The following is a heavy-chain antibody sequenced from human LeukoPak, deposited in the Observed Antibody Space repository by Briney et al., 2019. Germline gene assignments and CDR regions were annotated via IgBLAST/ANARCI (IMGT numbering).Heavy chain of an antibody. V-gene: IGHV4-59*01. J-gene: IGHJ5*02. CDR3: ARDRDYVGGFDP. CDR1: GGSIRSYY. D-gene: IGHD2-21*01. Sequence: MSSETLSFTCTVSGGSIRSYYWSWIRQPPGKGLEWIGYISYSGSTNYNPSLRSRVTISVDTSENHFSLKVTSVTAADTAVYYCARDRDYVGGFDPWGQGILVTVPS. CDR2: ISYSGST.